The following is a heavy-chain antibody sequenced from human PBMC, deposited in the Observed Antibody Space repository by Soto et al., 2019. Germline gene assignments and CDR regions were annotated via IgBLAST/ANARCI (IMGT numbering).Heavy chain of an antibody. Sequence: QVQLQESGPGLVKPSETLSLTCTVSGGSISSYYWSWIRQPAGKGLEWIGRIYTSGSTNYNPSLKSRVTMSVDTSKNQCSLKLSSVTAADTAVYYCARDSGGIAEYCTNGVCYSGGPYGMDVWGQGTTVTVSS. V-gene: IGHV4-4*07. CDR2: IYTSGST. D-gene: IGHD2-8*01. J-gene: IGHJ6*02. CDR3: ARDSGGIAEYCTNGVCYSGGPYGMDV. CDR1: GGSISSYY.